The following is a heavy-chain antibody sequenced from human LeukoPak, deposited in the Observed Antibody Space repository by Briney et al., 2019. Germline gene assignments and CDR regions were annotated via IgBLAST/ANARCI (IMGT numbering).Heavy chain of an antibody. CDR2: IYYSGST. J-gene: IGHJ6*02. D-gene: IGHD5-18*01. CDR3: ARDRYIGYYYYGMDV. V-gene: IGHV4-59*01. CDR1: DGSINSYY. Sequence: SETLSLTCSVSDGSINSYYWNWIRRPPGKGLEWIGYIYYSGSTNYNPSLKSRVTISVDTSKNQFSLKLSSVTAADTAVYYCARDRYIGYYYYGMDVWGQGTTVTVSS.